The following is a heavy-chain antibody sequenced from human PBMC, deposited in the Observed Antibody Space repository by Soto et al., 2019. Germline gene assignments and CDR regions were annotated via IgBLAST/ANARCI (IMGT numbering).Heavy chain of an antibody. CDR1: GFTFSRYA. J-gene: IGHJ4*01. CDR2: LSGSGSGS. Sequence: DVQLLESGGALVQLGGSLRLSCAASGFTFSRYAMNWVRQAPGKGLEWVSTLSGSGSGSYYPDSLRGRFTISRDNSKNTLYLQMNNLRAEDTAVYYCAKAPISLDGSGYYFAAFDYWGHGTRVNVSS. D-gene: IGHD3-22*01. CDR3: AKAPISLDGSGYYFAAFDY. V-gene: IGHV3-23*01.